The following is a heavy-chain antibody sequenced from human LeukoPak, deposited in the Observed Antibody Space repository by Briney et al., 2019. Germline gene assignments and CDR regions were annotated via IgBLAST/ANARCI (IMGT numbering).Heavy chain of an antibody. J-gene: IGHJ4*02. CDR3: ARGVYYYDSAVDY. V-gene: IGHV4-30-4*01. Sequence: SETLSLTCTVSGGSISSSSYYWSWIRQPPGKGLEWIGYIYYSGSTYYNPSLKSRVTISVDTSKNQFSPKLSSVTAADTAVYYCARGVYYYDSAVDYWGQGTLVTVSS. CDR2: IYYSGST. CDR1: GGSISSSSYY. D-gene: IGHD3-22*01.